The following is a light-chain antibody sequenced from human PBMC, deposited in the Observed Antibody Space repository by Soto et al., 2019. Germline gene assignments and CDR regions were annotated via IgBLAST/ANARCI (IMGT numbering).Light chain of an antibody. CDR2: GTS. J-gene: IGKJ4*01. CDR1: QSVTSN. CDR3: QQYGNSPT. V-gene: IGKV3-20*01. Sequence: EIVMTQSPATLSVSPGERATLCCRASQSVTSNVACYQQKPGQGPSLLIYGTSTRATGIPDRFSGSGSGTGFTLTISRLEPEDSAVYYCQQYGNSPTFGGGTKVDI.